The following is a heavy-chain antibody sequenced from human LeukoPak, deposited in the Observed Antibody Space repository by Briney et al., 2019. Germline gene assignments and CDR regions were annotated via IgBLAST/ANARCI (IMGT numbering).Heavy chain of an antibody. CDR2: IRRKTYGGTT. CDR1: GFTFTSYG. J-gene: IGHJ6*03. CDR3: TRYIVVMGYMDV. Sequence: GGSLRLSCAASGFTFTSYGMSWYRQAPGKGLEWVGFIRRKTYGGTTEYAASVKGRFTISRDETKSIAYLQMNSLKTEDTAVYYCTRYIVVMGYMDVWGKGTTVTVSS. D-gene: IGHD2-8*01. V-gene: IGHV3-49*03.